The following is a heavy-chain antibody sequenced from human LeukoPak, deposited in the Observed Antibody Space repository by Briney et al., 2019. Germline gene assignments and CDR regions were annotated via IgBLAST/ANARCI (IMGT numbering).Heavy chain of an antibody. Sequence: GGSLRLSCSASGFSFSDSSMNWLRQAPGKRLEWVSYINPESKYIYYADSVKGRFTISRDNAKNSLYLQMNSLRGEDTAVYYCTRDVRDEYTSGWYPIGYWGQGTLVTVSS. CDR1: GFSFSDSS. V-gene: IGHV3-21*05. CDR3: TRDVRDEYTSGWYPIGY. CDR2: INPESKYI. D-gene: IGHD6-19*01. J-gene: IGHJ4*02.